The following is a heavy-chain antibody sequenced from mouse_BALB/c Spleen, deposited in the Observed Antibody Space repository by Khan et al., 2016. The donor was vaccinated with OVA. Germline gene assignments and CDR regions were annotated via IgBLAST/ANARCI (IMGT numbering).Heavy chain of an antibody. CDR2: ISTDSVNT. V-gene: IGHV1S137*01. Sequence: QVQLKQSGPELVRPGVSVKISCKGSGYTFTDYSMHWVKQSHAKSLEWIGVISTDSVNTNYNQKFKGKATLTVDKSSSTAYMELARMTSEDSDSYYCAIREYCDYWGQGTTLTVSS. CDR1: GYTFTDYS. CDR3: AIREYCDY. J-gene: IGHJ2*01.